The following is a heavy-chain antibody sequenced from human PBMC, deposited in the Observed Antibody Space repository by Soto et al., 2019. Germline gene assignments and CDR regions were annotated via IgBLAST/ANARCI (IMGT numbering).Heavy chain of an antibody. Sequence: ASVKVSCKTSGYTFTNHFIHWARQAPGQRPVWMGCINTANGDTKYSQNFQGRLTFGRDTSTTSAYMELNSLRSEDTAVYYCARDDYDILTGSGYYGMDVWGQGTTVTVSS. CDR1: GYTFTNHF. V-gene: IGHV1-3*04. J-gene: IGHJ6*02. CDR2: INTANGDT. D-gene: IGHD3-9*01. CDR3: ARDDYDILTGSGYYGMDV.